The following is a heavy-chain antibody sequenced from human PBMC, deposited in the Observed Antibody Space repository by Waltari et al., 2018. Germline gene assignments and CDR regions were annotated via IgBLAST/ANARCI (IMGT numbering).Heavy chain of an antibody. Sequence: QVQLQESGPGLVKPSQTLSLTCTVSGGSISSGSYYWSWIRQPAGKGLEWIGRIYTSGSTNYNPSLKSRVTISVDTSKNQFSLKLSSVTAADTAVYYCARSYVREKYFQHWGQGTLVTVSS. CDR3: ARSYVREKYFQH. V-gene: IGHV4-61*02. J-gene: IGHJ1*01. CDR1: GGSISSGSYY. D-gene: IGHD3-16*01. CDR2: IYTSGST.